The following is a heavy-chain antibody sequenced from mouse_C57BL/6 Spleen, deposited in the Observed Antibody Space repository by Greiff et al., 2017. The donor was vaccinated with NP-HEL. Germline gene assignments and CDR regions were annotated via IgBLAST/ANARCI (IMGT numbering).Heavy chain of an antibody. CDR1: GFSLSTSGMG. J-gene: IGHJ4*01. CDR3: ARNYYGSDYYAMDY. Sequence: QVTLNVSGPGILQSSQTLSLTCSFSGFSLSTSGMGVSWIRQPSGKGLEWLAHIYWDDDKRYNPSLKSRLTISKDTSRNQVFLKITSVDTADTATYYCARNYYGSDYYAMDYWGQGTSVTVSS. CDR2: IYWDDDK. V-gene: IGHV8-12*01. D-gene: IGHD1-1*01.